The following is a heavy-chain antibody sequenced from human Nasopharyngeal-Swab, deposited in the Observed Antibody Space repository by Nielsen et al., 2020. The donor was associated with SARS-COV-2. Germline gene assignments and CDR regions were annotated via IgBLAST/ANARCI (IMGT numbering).Heavy chain of an antibody. CDR2: IAHDASNE. CDR3: ARDYAFAFDV. J-gene: IGHJ3*01. D-gene: IGHD3-16*01. CDR1: GFTFSSFG. V-gene: IGHV3-30*03. Sequence: GGSLRLSCAASGFTFSSFGMHWVRQAPGKGLEWVAFIAHDASNEYYGDSVKGRFTISRDNAKNAMYLQLNSLRDEDTAVYFCARDYAFAFDVWGQGTMVTVSS.